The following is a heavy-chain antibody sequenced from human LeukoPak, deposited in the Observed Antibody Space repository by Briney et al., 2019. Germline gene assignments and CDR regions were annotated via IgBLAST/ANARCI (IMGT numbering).Heavy chain of an antibody. CDR2: ISWNSGSI. Sequence: GGSLRLSCAASGFTFDDYAMHWVRQAPGKGLEWVSGISWNSGSIGYADSVKGRFTISRDNAKNSLYLQMNSLRAEDTALYYCAGGYYDSSGYDAFDIWGQGTMVTVSS. J-gene: IGHJ3*02. D-gene: IGHD3-22*01. V-gene: IGHV3-9*01. CDR3: AGGYYDSSGYDAFDI. CDR1: GFTFDDYA.